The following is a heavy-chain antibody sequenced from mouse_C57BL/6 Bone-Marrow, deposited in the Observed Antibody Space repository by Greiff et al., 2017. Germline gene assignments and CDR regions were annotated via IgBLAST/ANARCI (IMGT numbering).Heavy chain of an antibody. CDR2: ISSGGSYT. J-gene: IGHJ3*01. Sequence: EVKVVESGGDLVKPGGSLKLSCAASGFTFSSYGMSWVRQTPDKRLEWVATISSGGSYTYYPDSVKGRFTISRDNAKNTLYLQMSSLKSEDTALYYCARQLLFAYWGQGTLVTVSA. CDR1: GFTFSSYG. V-gene: IGHV5-6*02. CDR3: ARQLLFAY.